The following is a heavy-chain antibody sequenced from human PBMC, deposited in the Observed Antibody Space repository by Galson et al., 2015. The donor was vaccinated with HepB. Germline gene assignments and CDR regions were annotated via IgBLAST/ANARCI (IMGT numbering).Heavy chain of an antibody. CDR2: IRYDGSNK. Sequence: SLRLSCAASGFTFSSYGMHWVRQAPGKGLEWVAFIRYDGSNKYYADSVKGRFTISRDNSKNTLYLQMNSLRAEDTAVYYCAKGEAAAERNTDYWGQGTLVTVSS. J-gene: IGHJ4*02. V-gene: IGHV3-30*02. CDR1: GFTFSSYG. D-gene: IGHD6-13*01. CDR3: AKGEAAAERNTDY.